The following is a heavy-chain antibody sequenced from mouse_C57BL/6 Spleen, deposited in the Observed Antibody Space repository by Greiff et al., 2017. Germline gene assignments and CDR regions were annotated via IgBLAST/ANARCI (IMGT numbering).Heavy chain of an antibody. CDR3: TRKITRYFDV. D-gene: IGHD2-4*01. V-gene: IGHV1-15*01. Sequence: QVQLKQSGAELVRPGASVTLSCKASGYTFTDYEMHWVKQTPVHGLEWIGAIDPETGGTAYNQKFKGKAILTADKSSSTAYMELRSLTSEDSAVYYCTRKITRYFDVWGTGTTVTVSS. J-gene: IGHJ1*03. CDR1: GYTFTDYE. CDR2: IDPETGGT.